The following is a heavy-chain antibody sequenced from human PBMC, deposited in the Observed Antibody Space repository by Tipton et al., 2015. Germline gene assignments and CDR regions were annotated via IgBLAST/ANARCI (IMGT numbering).Heavy chain of an antibody. D-gene: IGHD3-10*01. J-gene: IGHJ4*02. V-gene: IGHV3-30*03. CDR2: ISDDGNSK. CDR1: GFTFSSNA. Sequence: SLRLSCAASGFTFSSNAMHWVRQAPGKGLEWVAVISDDGNSKNYADSVKGRFTISRDNSKNTLYLQMNSLRAEDTAVYYCTTELKNQRITMIRGASAKKFDYWGQGTLVTVSS. CDR3: TTELKNQRITMIRGASAKKFDY.